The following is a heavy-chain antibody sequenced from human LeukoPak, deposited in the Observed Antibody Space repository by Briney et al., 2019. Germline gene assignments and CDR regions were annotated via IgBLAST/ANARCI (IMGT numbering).Heavy chain of an antibody. CDR1: GASNSDYY. V-gene: IGHV4-59*01. Sequence: PTETLSLTCTVSGASNSDYYWSWIRQPPGKGLEWIGSIYYSGTTDYNRSLESRVTMSVDTSQTQLSLRLTSVNAADTAVYYCARLIYDTSHYHFLDSWGQGTLVTVSS. CDR2: IYYSGTT. D-gene: IGHD3-22*01. J-gene: IGHJ4*02. CDR3: ARLIYDTSHYHFLDS.